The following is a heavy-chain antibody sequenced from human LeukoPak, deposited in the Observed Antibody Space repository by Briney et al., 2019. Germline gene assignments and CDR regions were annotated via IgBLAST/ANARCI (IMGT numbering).Heavy chain of an antibody. D-gene: IGHD2-2*02. V-gene: IGHV4-59*02. CDR2: IFHTGTT. Sequence: SETLSLTCTVSGGSVTKYYRHWIRQAPGKGLEWIGFIFHTGTTNYNPSLKSRVTISVDTSKNQFSLKLTSVTAADTAVYFCARDLFPINWFESWGQGTLVTVSS. CDR3: ARDLFPINWFES. J-gene: IGHJ5*01. CDR1: GGSVTKYY.